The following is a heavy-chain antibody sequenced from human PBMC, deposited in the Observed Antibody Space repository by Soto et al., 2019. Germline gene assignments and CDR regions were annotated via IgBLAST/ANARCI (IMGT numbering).Heavy chain of an antibody. CDR1: GYTFTSYD. D-gene: IGHD2-2*01. V-gene: IGHV1-8*01. Sequence: ASVKVSCKASGYTFTSYDINWVRRATGQGLEWMGWMNPNSGNTGYAQKFQGWVTMTRDTSISTAYMELSRLRSDDTAVYYCARGGEGTSCCENWFGPWGQGTLVTVSS. CDR3: ARGGEGTSCCENWFGP. CDR2: MNPNSGNT. J-gene: IGHJ5*02.